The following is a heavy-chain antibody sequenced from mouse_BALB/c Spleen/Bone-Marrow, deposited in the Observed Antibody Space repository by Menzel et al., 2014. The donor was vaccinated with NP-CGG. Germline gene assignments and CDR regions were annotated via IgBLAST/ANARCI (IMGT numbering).Heavy chain of an antibody. J-gene: IGHJ2*01. CDR1: GFTFSSFG. CDR2: ISSGSSTI. CDR3: ARDVPLYDVGYFDY. Sequence: EVKLVESGGGLVQPGRSRKLSCAASGFTFSSFGMHWVRQAPEKGLEWVAYISSGSSTIYYADTVKGRFTISRDNPKNTLFLQMTSLRSEDTAMYYCARDVPLYDVGYFDYWGQGTTLTVSS. D-gene: IGHD2-14*01. V-gene: IGHV5-17*02.